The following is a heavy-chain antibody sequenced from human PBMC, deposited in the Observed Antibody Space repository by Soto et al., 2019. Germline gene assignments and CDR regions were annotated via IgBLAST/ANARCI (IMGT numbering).Heavy chain of an antibody. D-gene: IGHD6-19*01. V-gene: IGHV3-74*01. Sequence: EVQLVESGGGLVQPGGSLRLSCAASEFTFSSDWMHWVRQAPGKGLVWVSRMNSDGSRTTYADSVKGRFTISRDNAKNTLYLQMNSLRAEDTAVYYCARGPRGWYGFDYWGQGTLVTVSS. CDR1: EFTFSSDW. J-gene: IGHJ4*02. CDR2: MNSDGSRT. CDR3: ARGPRGWYGFDY.